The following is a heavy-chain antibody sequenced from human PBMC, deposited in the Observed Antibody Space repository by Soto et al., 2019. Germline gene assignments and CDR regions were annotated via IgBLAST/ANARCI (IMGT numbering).Heavy chain of an antibody. J-gene: IGHJ3*02. Sequence: GGSLRLSCAASGFTFSSYSMNWVRQAPGKGLEWVSSISSSSGYIYYADSVKGRFTISRDNAKNSLYLQMNSLRAEDTAVYYCARVHHSSPRRADAFDIWGQGTMVTVSS. CDR1: GFTFSSYS. V-gene: IGHV3-21*01. CDR3: ARVHHSSPRRADAFDI. CDR2: ISSSSGYI. D-gene: IGHD6-13*01.